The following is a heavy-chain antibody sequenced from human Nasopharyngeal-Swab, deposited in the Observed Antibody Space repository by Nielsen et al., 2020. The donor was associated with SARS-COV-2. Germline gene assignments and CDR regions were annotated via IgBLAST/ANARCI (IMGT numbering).Heavy chain of an antibody. Sequence: SETLSLTCAVYGGSSTAYYWSWIRQLPGKGLEWIGEINHSGSTINNPTLKSRVTISVDTSTNQFSLKLSSVTAADTALYSCARGRLLLWFGEFPYYFDYWGQGTLVTVSS. CDR2: INHSGST. J-gene: IGHJ4*02. CDR1: GGSSTAYY. V-gene: IGHV4-34*01. D-gene: IGHD3-10*01. CDR3: ARGRLLLWFGEFPYYFDY.